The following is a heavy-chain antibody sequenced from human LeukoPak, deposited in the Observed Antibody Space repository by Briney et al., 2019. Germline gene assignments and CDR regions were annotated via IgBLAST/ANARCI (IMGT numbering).Heavy chain of an antibody. V-gene: IGHV4-61*02. D-gene: IGHD3-3*02. CDR2: IYTSGST. Sequence: SQTLSLTCTVSGGSISSGSYYWSWIRQPAGKGLEWIGRIYTSGSTNYNPSLKSRVTMSVDTSKNQFSLKLSSVTAADTAVYYCARGGISFLYPWGQGTLVTVSS. CDR3: ARGGISFLYP. CDR1: GGSISSGSYY. J-gene: IGHJ5*02.